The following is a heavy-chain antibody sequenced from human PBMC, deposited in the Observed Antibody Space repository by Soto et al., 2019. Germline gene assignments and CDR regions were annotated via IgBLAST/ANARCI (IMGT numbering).Heavy chain of an antibody. D-gene: IGHD6-13*01. J-gene: IGHJ6*02. CDR2: NTSSSGTI. V-gene: IGHV3-48*02. CDR3: VRGNIAYSCINTRPCGKDV. CDR1: GFTFTTYS. Sequence: EVQLVESGGGLVQPGGSLRLSCAASGFTFTTYSMSWFRQAPGKGLEWVSYNTSSSGTIYYADSAKGRFTISRDNAKNSLYLQMNSLRDEDTAVYYCVRGNIAYSCINTRPCGKDVWGQGTTVTVSS.